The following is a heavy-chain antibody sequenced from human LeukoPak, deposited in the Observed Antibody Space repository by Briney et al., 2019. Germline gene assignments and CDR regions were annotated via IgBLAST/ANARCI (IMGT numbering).Heavy chain of an antibody. CDR1: GFTFTSFA. CDR2: ISRSGVAT. J-gene: IGHJ4*02. Sequence: GGSLRLSCAASGFTFTSFAMSWVRQAPGKGLEWVSTISRSGVATYYTNSVKGRFTISRDNSKNTVFLQMNSLRPEDTAVYYCARDLKTAMDYFDYWGQGALVTVSS. CDR3: ARDLKTAMDYFDY. V-gene: IGHV3-23*01. D-gene: IGHD2-2*01.